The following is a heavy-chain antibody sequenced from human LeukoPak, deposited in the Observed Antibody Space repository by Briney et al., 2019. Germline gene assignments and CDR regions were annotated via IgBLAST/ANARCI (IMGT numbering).Heavy chain of an antibody. CDR2: INPNSGVT. V-gene: IGHV1-2*06. CDR1: GYTFIDHY. CDR3: ARDLPSTSNWELDY. D-gene: IGHD7-27*01. J-gene: IGHJ4*02. Sequence: ASVKVSCKASGYTFIDHYIHWVRQAPGQGLEWMGRINPNSGVTDYAQTLQGRVTLTRDTSISTAYMDLSRLRSEDRAVYYCARDLPSTSNWELDYWGQGTLVTVSS.